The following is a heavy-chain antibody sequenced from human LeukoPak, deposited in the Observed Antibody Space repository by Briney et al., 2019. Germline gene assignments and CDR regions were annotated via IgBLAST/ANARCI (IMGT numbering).Heavy chain of an antibody. CDR1: GFTFSNAW. CDR2: IKSKTDGGTT. D-gene: IGHD3-22*01. J-gene: IGHJ4*02. CDR3: TTDTEYYYDSSGYSLDY. Sequence: GGSLRLSCAASGFTFSNAWMSWVRQAPGKGLEWVGRIKSKTDGGTTDYAAPVKGRFTISRDDSKNTLYLQMNSLKTEDTAVYYCTTDTEYYYDSSGYSLDYWGQGTLVTVSS. V-gene: IGHV3-15*01.